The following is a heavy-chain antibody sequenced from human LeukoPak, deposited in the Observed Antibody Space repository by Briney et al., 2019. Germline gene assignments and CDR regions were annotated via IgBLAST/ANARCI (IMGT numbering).Heavy chain of an antibody. V-gene: IGHV3-21*01. CDR1: GFTFSNYN. Sequence: GGSLRLSCAASGFTFSNYNMNWVRQTPGKGLEWVSSISSSSRYIYYADSVKGRFTISRDNAKNSLYLQMNSLRAEDTAVYYCARDKSGYSGYDLDYWGQGSLVTVSS. CDR3: ARDKSGYSGYDLDY. D-gene: IGHD5-12*01. J-gene: IGHJ4*02. CDR2: ISSSSRYI.